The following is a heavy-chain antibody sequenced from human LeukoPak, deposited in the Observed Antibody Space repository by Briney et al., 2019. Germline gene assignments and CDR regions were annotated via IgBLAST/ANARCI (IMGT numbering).Heavy chain of an antibody. J-gene: IGHJ3*02. CDR2: IYPSGCTINNPSLKNT. Sequence: SETLSLTCTVSGDSISSGSYYWTWIRQPAGKGLDWIGRIYPSGCTINNPSLKNTNYNPSLKSRLTMSVDRSKNQFSLKMTSVTAADTAMYYCARDTALWTFDIWGQGTMVTVSS. V-gene: IGHV4-61*02. CDR1: GDSISSGSYY. CDR3: ARDTALWTFDI. D-gene: IGHD2-21*02.